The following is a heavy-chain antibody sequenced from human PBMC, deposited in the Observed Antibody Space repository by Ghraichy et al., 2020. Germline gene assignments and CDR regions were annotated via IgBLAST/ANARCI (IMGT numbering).Heavy chain of an antibody. V-gene: IGHV3-7*03. CDR3: TTYGDGAFDI. D-gene: IGHD4-17*01. J-gene: IGHJ3*02. CDR1: GFTFSTYW. CDR2: INQDGSEK. Sequence: SRAASGFTFSTYWMSWVRQPPGKGLEWVATINQDGSEKYYLDSLKGRFTISRDNAKSSLHLQMRSLRVDDTAVYYCTTYGDGAFDIWGQGTMVTVSP.